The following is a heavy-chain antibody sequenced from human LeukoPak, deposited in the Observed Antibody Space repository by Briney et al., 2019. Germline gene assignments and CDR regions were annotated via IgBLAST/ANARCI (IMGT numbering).Heavy chain of an antibody. CDR3: AKDRLGAMMYFDF. CDR2: ISGSGGST. Sequence: ATSLRLSCAASGFTFSTYGMSWVRQAPGKGLEWVSAISGSGGSTYYADSVKGRVTISRDNSKNALYLQVNSLRVEDTAVYYCAKDRLGAMMYFDFWGQGTLVTVSS. J-gene: IGHJ4*02. CDR1: GFTFSTYG. D-gene: IGHD3-22*01. V-gene: IGHV3-23*01.